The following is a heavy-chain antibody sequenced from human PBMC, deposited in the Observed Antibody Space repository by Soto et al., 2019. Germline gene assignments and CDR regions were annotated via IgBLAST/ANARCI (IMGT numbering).Heavy chain of an antibody. J-gene: IGHJ6*02. D-gene: IGHD3-10*01. CDR3: ARDGKGSVRGYYYYGMDV. V-gene: IGHV3-7*01. CDR1: GFTFSSYW. Sequence: PGGSRRLSCAASGFTFSSYWMSWVRQAPGKGLEWVANIKQDGSEKYYVDSVKGRFTISRDNAKNSLYLQMNSLRAEDTAVYYCARDGKGSVRGYYYYGMDVWGQGTTVTVSS. CDR2: IKQDGSEK.